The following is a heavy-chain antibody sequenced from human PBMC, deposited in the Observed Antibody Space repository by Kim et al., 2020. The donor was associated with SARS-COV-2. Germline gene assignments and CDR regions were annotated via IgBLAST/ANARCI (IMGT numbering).Heavy chain of an antibody. J-gene: IGHJ6*02. Sequence: GGSLRLSCTASGFTFGDYAMSWFRQAPGKGLEWVGFIRSKAYGGTTEYAASVKGRFTISRDDSKSIAYLQMNSLKTEDTAVYYCTRVSLLSSWYVSFYYYGMDVWGQGTTVTVSS. V-gene: IGHV3-49*03. CDR2: IRSKAYGGTT. CDR3: TRVSLLSSWYVSFYYYGMDV. D-gene: IGHD6-13*01. CDR1: GFTFGDYA.